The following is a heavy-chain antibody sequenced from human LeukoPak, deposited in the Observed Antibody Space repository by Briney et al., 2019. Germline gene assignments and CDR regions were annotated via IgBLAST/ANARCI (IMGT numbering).Heavy chain of an antibody. CDR1: GGSISSGGYS. CDR2: IYHSGST. CDR3: AREEGAAGPSYYYYMDV. V-gene: IGHV4-30-2*01. Sequence: SETLSLTCAVSGGSISSGGYSWSWIRQPPGKGLEWIGYIYHSGSTNYNPSLKSRVTISVDTSKNQFSLKLSSVTAADTAVYYCAREEGAAGPSYYYYMDVWGKGTTVTVSS. J-gene: IGHJ6*03. D-gene: IGHD6-13*01.